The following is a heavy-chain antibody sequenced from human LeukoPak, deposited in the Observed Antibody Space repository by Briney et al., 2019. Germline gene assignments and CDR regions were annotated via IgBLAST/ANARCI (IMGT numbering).Heavy chain of an antibody. D-gene: IGHD3-10*01. CDR3: ARVYGSGSYSYFDS. CDR1: GYSISSSNW. V-gene: IGHV4-28*03. J-gene: IGHJ4*02. Sequence: SDTLSLTCAVSGYSISSSNWWSWIRQPPGKGLEWIGYIYYSGSTNYNPSLKSRVTISVDTSKNQFSLKLSSVTAADTAVYYCARVYGSGSYSYFDSWGQGTLVTVSS. CDR2: IYYSGST.